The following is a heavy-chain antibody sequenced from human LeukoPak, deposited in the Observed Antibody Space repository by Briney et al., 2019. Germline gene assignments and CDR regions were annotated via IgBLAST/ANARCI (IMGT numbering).Heavy chain of an antibody. Sequence: GGSLRLSCAASGFTFSSYGMHWVRQTPGKGLEWVSVIYRGGSIYYADSVKGRFTISRDNSKNTLYLQMNSLRAEDTAVYYCARVAHFYYYYMDVWGKGTTVTMSS. CDR1: GFTFSSYG. CDR2: IYRGGSI. CDR3: ARVAHFYYYYMDV. V-gene: IGHV3-NL1*01. J-gene: IGHJ6*03.